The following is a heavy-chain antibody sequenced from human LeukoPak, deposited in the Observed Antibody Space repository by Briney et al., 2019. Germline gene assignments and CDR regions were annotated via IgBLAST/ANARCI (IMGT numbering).Heavy chain of an antibody. V-gene: IGHV3-21*01. CDR3: ARDSSSSLYSFDY. J-gene: IGHJ4*02. D-gene: IGHD6-6*01. CDR2: ISTSGSYI. Sequence: PGGSLRLSCAASGFTFSSYSMNWVRQAPGKGLEWVSSISTSGSYIYYADSVKGRFTISRDNAKNSLYLQMNGLRAEDTAVYYCARDSSSSLYSFDYWGQGTLVTVSS. CDR1: GFTFSSYS.